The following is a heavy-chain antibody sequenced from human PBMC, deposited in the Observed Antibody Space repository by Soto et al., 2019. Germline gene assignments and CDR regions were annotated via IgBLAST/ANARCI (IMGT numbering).Heavy chain of an antibody. CDR3: AKEGGTLGTSTSYGFDY. D-gene: IGHD3-16*01. V-gene: IGHV3-30*18. CDR1: GFSFSSYG. J-gene: IGHJ4*02. CDR2: VSNEGSIQ. Sequence: QVQLVESGGGVVQPGGSLRLSCAASGFSFSSYGIHWVRQAPGKGLEWVAGVSNEGSIQYYADSVKGRFTISRDNSENTVFLQMNSLRSEETAVYYCAKEGGTLGTSTSYGFDYWGQGSRVTVSS.